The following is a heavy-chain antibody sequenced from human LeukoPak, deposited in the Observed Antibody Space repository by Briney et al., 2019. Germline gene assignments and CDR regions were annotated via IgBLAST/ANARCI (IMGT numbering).Heavy chain of an antibody. CDR3: ARDPPAVSINTYA. Sequence: GGSLRLSCAASGFTVGNNYMNWVRQAPGKGLEWVSLIFSHGDTSYADSVKGRFTISRDNSKNTLYLQMNGLRVEDTAVYYCARDPPAVSINTYAWGQGTLITVPS. CDR1: GFTVGNNY. D-gene: IGHD2-8*01. J-gene: IGHJ4*02. CDR2: IFSHGDT. V-gene: IGHV3-66*01.